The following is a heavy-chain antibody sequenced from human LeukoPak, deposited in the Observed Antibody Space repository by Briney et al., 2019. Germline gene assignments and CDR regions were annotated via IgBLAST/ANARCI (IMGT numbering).Heavy chain of an antibody. CDR3: AKASFPAAIIGWFDP. J-gene: IGHJ5*02. CDR2: ISWNSDSI. V-gene: IGHV3-9*01. Sequence: AGGSLRLSCAASGFTFDDCAMHWVRQGPGKGLEWVSGISWNSDSIGYADSMKGRFTISRDSARNSLYLQMNSLRDEDTALYYCAKASFPAAIIGWFDPWGQGTLVTVSS. D-gene: IGHD2-2*02. CDR1: GFTFDDCA.